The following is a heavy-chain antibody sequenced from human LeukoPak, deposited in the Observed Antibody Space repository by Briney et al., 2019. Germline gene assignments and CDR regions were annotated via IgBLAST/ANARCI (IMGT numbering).Heavy chain of an antibody. CDR1: GYSISSGYY. D-gene: IGHD1-26*01. V-gene: IGHV4-38-2*01. J-gene: IGHJ4*02. CDR3: ARQSRYVGATTSVY. CDR2: IYHSGST. Sequence: SETLSLTCAASGYSISSGYYWGWIRQPPGKGLEWIGSIYHSGSTYYNPSLKSRVTISVDTSKNQFSLKLSSVTAADTAVYYCARQSRYVGATTSVYWGQGTLVTVSS.